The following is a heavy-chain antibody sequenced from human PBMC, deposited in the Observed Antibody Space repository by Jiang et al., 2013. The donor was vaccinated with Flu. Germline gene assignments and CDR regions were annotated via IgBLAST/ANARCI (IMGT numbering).Heavy chain of an antibody. Sequence: VQLLESGGGLVQPGGSLRLSCAASGFTFATSSMTWVRQAPGKGLEWVSAISSGGANTYYADSVKGRFTISRDNSKNTLYLQMNSLRAEDTAVYYCANFQRDILTTSLKNFDYWAREPWSPSPQ. J-gene: IGHJ4*02. D-gene: IGHD3-9*01. CDR3: ANFQRDILTTSLKNFDY. CDR2: ISSGGANT. CDR1: GFTFATSS. V-gene: IGHV3-23*01.